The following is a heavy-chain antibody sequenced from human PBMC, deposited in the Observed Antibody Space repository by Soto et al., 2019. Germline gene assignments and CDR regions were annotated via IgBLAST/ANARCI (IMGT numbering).Heavy chain of an antibody. CDR1: GYTFTSYD. Sequence: ASVKVSCKASGYTFTSYDINWVRQATGQGLEWMGWMNPNSGNTGYAQKFQGRVTMTRNTSISTAYMELSSLRSEDTAVYYCARGKDDYYDILTGYLVPLTPYYYYYYMDVWGKGTKVTVSS. J-gene: IGHJ6*03. D-gene: IGHD3-9*01. V-gene: IGHV1-8*01. CDR3: ARGKDDYYDILTGYLVPLTPYYYYYYMDV. CDR2: MNPNSGNT.